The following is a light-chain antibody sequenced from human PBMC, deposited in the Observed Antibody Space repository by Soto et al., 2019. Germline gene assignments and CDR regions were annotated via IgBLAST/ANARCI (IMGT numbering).Light chain of an antibody. J-gene: IGLJ2*01. Sequence: QSALTQPPSASGTPGQRVTISCSGSSSNIGSNTVKWYQQLPGTAPKLLIYGNNQRPSGVPDRFAGSKAGTSASLAISGLQSEDEASYYCAAWDDSLNGPVFGGGTKLTVL. CDR1: SSNIGSNT. V-gene: IGLV1-44*01. CDR2: GNN. CDR3: AAWDDSLNGPV.